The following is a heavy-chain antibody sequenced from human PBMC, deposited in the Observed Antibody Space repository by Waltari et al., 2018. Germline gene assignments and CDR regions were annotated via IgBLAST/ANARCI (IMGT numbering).Heavy chain of an antibody. CDR3: ATYYYGSGFDY. Sequence: QVQLVESGGGVVQPGRSLRLSCAASGFTFSGSGMHWVRQAPGKGLEWVTVISSDGNYKYYADSVKGRFTISRDNSKNTLYLQKDSLRAEDTAVYYCATYYYGSGFDYWGQGTLVTVSS. CDR1: GFTFSGSG. J-gene: IGHJ4*02. CDR2: ISSDGNYK. V-gene: IGHV3-30*03. D-gene: IGHD3-10*01.